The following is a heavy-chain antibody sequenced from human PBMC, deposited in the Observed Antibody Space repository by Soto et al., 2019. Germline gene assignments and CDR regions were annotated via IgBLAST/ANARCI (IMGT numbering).Heavy chain of an antibody. CDR2: ISANSCTT. J-gene: IGHJ4*02. CDR1: GFTFSSNA. V-gene: IGHV3-23*01. D-gene: IGHD6-13*01. Sequence: EVQLLESGGGLVQPGGSLRLSCAASGFTFSSNAMTWVRQAPGKGLEWVSFISANSCTTYFADSVKGRFTISRDNSKTTLYLQMNSLRAEDTAVYYCAKASSISWGVFDYWGQGTLITVSS. CDR3: AKASSISWGVFDY.